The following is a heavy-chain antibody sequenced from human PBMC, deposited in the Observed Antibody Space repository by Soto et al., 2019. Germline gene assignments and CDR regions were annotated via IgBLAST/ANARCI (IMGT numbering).Heavy chain of an antibody. D-gene: IGHD3-22*01. V-gene: IGHV4-59*02. J-gene: IGHJ4*02. Sequence: PSETLSLTCSVSDGSVTGYCWSWIRQPPGKGLEWIGCIDYNGRAHYNPSLTSRVTMSLDTSNNHFSLKLSSVTTTDTAVYYCARRPDHSKVGYWGQGTLLSVSS. CDR3: ARRPDHSKVGY. CDR1: DGSVTGYC. CDR2: IDYNGRA.